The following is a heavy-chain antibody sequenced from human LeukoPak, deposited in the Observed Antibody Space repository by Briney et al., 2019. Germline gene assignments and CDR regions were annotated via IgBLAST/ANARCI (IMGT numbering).Heavy chain of an antibody. D-gene: IGHD2-15*01. CDR3: ARRPSVAATLNYFDY. V-gene: IGHV4-34*01. CDR2: IYHSGSS. Sequence: PSETLSLTCAVYGGSFSGNYWSWIRQPPGKGLEWVGEIYHSGSSNDNPSLKSRVTISVDKSKNQFSLKLSSVTAADTAVYYCARRPSVAATLNYFDYWGQGTLVTVSS. CDR1: GGSFSGNY. J-gene: IGHJ4*02.